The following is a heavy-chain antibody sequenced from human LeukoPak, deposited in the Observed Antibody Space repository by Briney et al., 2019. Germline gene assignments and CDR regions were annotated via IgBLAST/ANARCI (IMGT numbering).Heavy chain of an antibody. Sequence: ASVKVSCKASGYTFTSYGISWVRQAPGQGLEWMGWITPNSGGTNYAQKFQGRVTMTRDTSISTAYMELTRLTSDDTAVYFCARDPGLWFAELFCDYWGQGTLVTVSS. CDR1: GYTFTSYG. CDR2: ITPNSGGT. CDR3: ARDPGLWFAELFCDY. J-gene: IGHJ4*02. D-gene: IGHD3-10*01. V-gene: IGHV1-2*02.